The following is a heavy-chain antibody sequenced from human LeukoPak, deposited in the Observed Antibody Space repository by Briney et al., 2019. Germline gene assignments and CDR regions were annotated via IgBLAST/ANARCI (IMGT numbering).Heavy chain of an antibody. V-gene: IGHV1-69*06. CDR2: IIPIFGTA. CDR3: ARGPRYIVAVPAAIQDYYYGMDV. Sequence: SVKVSCKASGGTFSSYAISWVRQAPGQGLEWMGGIIPIFGTANYAQKFQGRVTITADKSTSTAYMELSSLRSEDTAVYYCARGPRYIVAVPAAIQDYYYGMDVWGKGTTVTVSS. CDR1: GGTFSSYA. J-gene: IGHJ6*04. D-gene: IGHD2-2*02.